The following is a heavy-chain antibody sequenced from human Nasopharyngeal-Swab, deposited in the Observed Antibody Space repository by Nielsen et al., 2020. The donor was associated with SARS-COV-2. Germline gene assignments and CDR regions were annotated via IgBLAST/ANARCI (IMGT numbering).Heavy chain of an antibody. CDR2: IYYSGST. CDR3: ARPGLHYYDSSGYRNDAFDI. Sequence: SETLSLTCTVSGGSISSSSYYWGWIRQPPGKGLEWIGSIYYSGSTYYNPSLKSRVTISVDTSKNQFSLKLSSVTAADTAVYYCARPGLHYYDSSGYRNDAFDIWGQGTMVTVSP. CDR1: GGSISSSSYY. D-gene: IGHD3-22*01. J-gene: IGHJ3*02. V-gene: IGHV4-39*01.